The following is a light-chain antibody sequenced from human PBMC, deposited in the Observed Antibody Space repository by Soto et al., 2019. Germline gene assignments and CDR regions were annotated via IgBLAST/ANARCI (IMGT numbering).Light chain of an antibody. J-gene: IGLJ1*01. V-gene: IGLV2-14*01. Sequence: QSALAQPASVSGSPGQSITISCTGTSSDGGGYNYVSWLQQHPGNIPKLIIYDVRSRPSGVSNRFSGSKSGTTASPTIYELQVEDEADYCCGSYTSSSAYVFGSGTKVTVL. CDR1: SSDGGGYNY. CDR2: DVR. CDR3: GSYTSSSAYV.